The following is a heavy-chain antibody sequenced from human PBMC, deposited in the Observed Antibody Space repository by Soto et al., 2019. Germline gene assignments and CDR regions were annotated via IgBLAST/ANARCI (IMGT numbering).Heavy chain of an antibody. CDR3: ASVRQLVGYFYYYMDV. CDR1: GYTFTNYG. D-gene: IGHD6-6*01. J-gene: IGHJ6*03. Sequence: QVQLLQSGAEVKKPGASVKVSCKASGYTFTNYGITWVRQAPGQGLEWMGWISAYNGDTHYTQRLQGRVPMTTDTSTRTAYMELRGLRSDDTAVYYCASVRQLVGYFYYYMDVWGKGTTVTVSS. V-gene: IGHV1-18*01. CDR2: ISAYNGDT.